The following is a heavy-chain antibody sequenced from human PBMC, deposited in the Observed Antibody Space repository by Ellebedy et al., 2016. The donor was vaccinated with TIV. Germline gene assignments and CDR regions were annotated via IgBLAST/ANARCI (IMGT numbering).Heavy chain of an antibody. Sequence: MPSETLSLTCAVYGGSFSGYYWSWIRQPPGKGLEWIGYIYYSGSTNYNPSLKSRVTISVDTSKNQFSLKLSSVTAADTAVYYCARQELPALFDYWGQGTLVTVSS. D-gene: IGHD1-7*01. J-gene: IGHJ4*02. CDR3: ARQELPALFDY. V-gene: IGHV4-59*08. CDR2: IYYSGST. CDR1: GGSFSGYY.